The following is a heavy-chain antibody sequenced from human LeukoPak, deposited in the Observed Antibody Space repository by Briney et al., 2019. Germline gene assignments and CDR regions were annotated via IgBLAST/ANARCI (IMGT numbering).Heavy chain of an antibody. CDR1: GFTFSSYA. J-gene: IGHJ4*02. D-gene: IGHD3-22*01. V-gene: IGHV3-23*01. Sequence: GGSLRLSCAASGFTFSSYAMSWVRQAPGKGLEWVSAISGSGGSTYYADSVKGRFTISRDNSKNTLYLQKNSLRAEDTAVYYCAKGRFWDYYDSSGYYPFDYWGQGTLVTVSS. CDR2: ISGSGGST. CDR3: AKGRFWDYYDSSGYYPFDY.